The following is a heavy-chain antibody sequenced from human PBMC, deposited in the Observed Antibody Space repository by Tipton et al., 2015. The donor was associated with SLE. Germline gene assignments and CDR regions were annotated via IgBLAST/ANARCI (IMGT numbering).Heavy chain of an antibody. Sequence: TLSLTCTVSGGSISSSSYYWGWIRQPPGKGLEWIGEINHSGSTNYNPSLKSRVTISVDTSKNQFSLKLDSVTAADTAVYYCARGEGYYGSGSYQGWFDPWGQGTLVTVSS. CDR3: ARGEGYYGSGSYQGWFDP. CDR2: INHSGST. D-gene: IGHD3-10*01. CDR1: GGSISSSSYY. J-gene: IGHJ5*02. V-gene: IGHV4-39*07.